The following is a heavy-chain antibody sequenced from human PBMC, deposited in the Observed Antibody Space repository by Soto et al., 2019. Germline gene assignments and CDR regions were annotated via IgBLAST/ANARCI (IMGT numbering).Heavy chain of an antibody. Sequence: ASVKVSCKASGYTFTSYDINWVRQATGQGLEWMGWLNPNSGNTGYAQKFQGRVTMTRNTSISTAYMELSSLRSEDTAVYYCARGSSTSPSYYYYYMAVWGQGTTVTVSS. J-gene: IGHJ6*03. CDR2: LNPNSGNT. CDR3: ARGSSTSPSYYYYYMAV. V-gene: IGHV1-8*01. D-gene: IGHD2-2*01. CDR1: GYTFTSYD.